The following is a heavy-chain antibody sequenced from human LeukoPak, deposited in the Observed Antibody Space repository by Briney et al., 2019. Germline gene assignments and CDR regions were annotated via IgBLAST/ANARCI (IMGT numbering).Heavy chain of an antibody. D-gene: IGHD3-10*01. J-gene: IGHJ4*02. CDR2: IYYSGST. V-gene: IGHV4-39*02. CDR1: GGSISSYY. Sequence: SETLSLTCTVSGGSISSYYWGWIRQPPGKGLEWIGSIYYSGSTYYNPSLKSRVTISLDTSKNQFSLKLISVTAADTALYYCAREGPHGSGIYYNPLDYWGQGALVIVSS. CDR3: AREGPHGSGIYYNPLDY.